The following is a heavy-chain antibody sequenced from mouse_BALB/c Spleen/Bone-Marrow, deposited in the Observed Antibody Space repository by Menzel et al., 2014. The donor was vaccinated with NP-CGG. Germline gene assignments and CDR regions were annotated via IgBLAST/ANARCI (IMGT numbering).Heavy chain of an antibody. J-gene: IGHJ2*01. D-gene: IGHD4-1*01. CDR1: GFTFSIFG. CDR2: ISSGSSTI. Sequence: EVKLQESGGGLVQPGGSRKLSCAASGFTFSIFGMHWVRQAPGRGLEWVAYISSGSSTIFYADTVKGRFTISRDNPKNTLFLQMTSLRSEDTAMYYCTRGGNWEDFDYWGQGTTLTVSS. CDR3: TRGGNWEDFDY. V-gene: IGHV5-17*02.